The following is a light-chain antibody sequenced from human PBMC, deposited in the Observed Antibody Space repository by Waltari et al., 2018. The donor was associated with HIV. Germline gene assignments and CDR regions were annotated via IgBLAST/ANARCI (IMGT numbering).Light chain of an antibody. V-gene: IGKV4-1*01. CDR2: WAS. CDR1: QSILYSSNNKNY. J-gene: IGKJ2*01. Sequence: DIVMTQSPDSLAVSLGERAPIHCKSSQSILYSSNNKNYVAWYQQKPGQPPKLLIYWASTRESGVPDRFSGSGSGTDFTLTISSLQAEDVAVYYCQQYYSSPMYTFGQGTKLEIK. CDR3: QQYYSSPMYT.